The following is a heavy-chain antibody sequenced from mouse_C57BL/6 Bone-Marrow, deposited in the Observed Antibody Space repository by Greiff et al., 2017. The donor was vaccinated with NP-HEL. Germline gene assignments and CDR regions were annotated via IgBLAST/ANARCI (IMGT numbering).Heavy chain of an antibody. CDR1: GFTFSSYG. Sequence: EVKLVESGGDLVKPGGSLKLSCAASGFTFSSYGMSWVRQTPDNRLEWVATISSGGSYTYYPDSVKGRFTISRDNAKNTLYLQMSSLKSEDTAMYYCARPRYFDVWGTGTTVTVSS. CDR3: ARPRYFDV. J-gene: IGHJ1*03. V-gene: IGHV5-6*01. CDR2: ISSGGSYT.